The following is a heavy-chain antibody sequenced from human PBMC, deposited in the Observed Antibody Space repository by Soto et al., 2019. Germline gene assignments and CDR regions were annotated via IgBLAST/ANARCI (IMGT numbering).Heavy chain of an antibody. V-gene: IGHV1-69*01. D-gene: IGHD3-3*01. Sequence: QVQLVQSGAEVKKPGSSVKVSCKASGGTFSSYAISWVRQAPGQGLEWMGGIIPIFGTANYAQKFQGRVTITADESTSTDYMELSSLRSEDTAVYYCARDLKYYDFWSGYQYNWFDPWGQGTLVTVSS. J-gene: IGHJ5*02. CDR2: IIPIFGTA. CDR3: ARDLKYYDFWSGYQYNWFDP. CDR1: GGTFSSYA.